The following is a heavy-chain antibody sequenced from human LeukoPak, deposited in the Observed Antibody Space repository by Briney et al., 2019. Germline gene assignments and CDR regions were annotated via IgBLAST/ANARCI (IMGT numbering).Heavy chain of an antibody. CDR3: TRDPACSSTSCSDC. Sequence: GGSLRLSCAASGFTFSSYEMNWVRQAPGKGLEWVSYISSSGSTIYYADSVKGRFTISRDNAKNSLYLQMNSLRAEDTAVYYCTRDPACSSTSCSDCWGQGTLVTVSS. CDR2: ISSSGSTI. D-gene: IGHD2-2*01. V-gene: IGHV3-48*03. J-gene: IGHJ4*02. CDR1: GFTFSSYE.